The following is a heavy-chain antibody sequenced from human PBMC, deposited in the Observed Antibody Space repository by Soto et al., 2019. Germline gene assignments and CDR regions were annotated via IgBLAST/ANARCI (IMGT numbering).Heavy chain of an antibody. CDR2: ISWDGGST. J-gene: IGHJ4*02. Sequence: GGSLRLSCAASGFTFDDYTMHWVRQAPGKGLEWVSLISWDGGSTYYADSVKGRFTISRDNSKNSLYLQMNSLRTEDTALYYCAKDLFGELPSINFDYWGQGTLVTVSS. V-gene: IGHV3-43*01. CDR3: AKDLFGELPSINFDY. CDR1: GFTFDDYT. D-gene: IGHD3-10*01.